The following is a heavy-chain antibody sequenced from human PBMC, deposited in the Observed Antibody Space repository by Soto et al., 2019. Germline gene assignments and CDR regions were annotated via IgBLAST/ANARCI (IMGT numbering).Heavy chain of an antibody. J-gene: IGHJ6*02. CDR3: ASVNYDYVWGSYRPYGMDV. CDR1: GGSISSGGYS. Sequence: QLQLQESGSGLVKPSQTLSLTCAVSGGSISSGGYSWSWIRQPPGKGLEWIGYIYHSGSTYYNPSPKSRVTXSXDXXKNQFSLKLSSVTAADTAVYYGASVNYDYVWGSYRPYGMDVWGQGTTVTVSS. D-gene: IGHD3-16*02. CDR2: IYHSGST. V-gene: IGHV4-30-2*01.